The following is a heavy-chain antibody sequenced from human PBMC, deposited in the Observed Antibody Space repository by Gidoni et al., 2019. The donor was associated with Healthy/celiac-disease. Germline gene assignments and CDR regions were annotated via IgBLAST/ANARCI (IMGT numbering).Heavy chain of an antibody. CDR3: ARDRLVSPAKHHKLFDY. J-gene: IGHJ4*02. CDR2: INHSGST. V-gene: IGHV4-34*01. Sequence: QVQLQQWGAGLLKPSETLSLTCAVYGGSFSGYYWSWIRQPPGKGLEWIGEINHSGSTNYNPSLKSRVTISVDTSKNQFSLKLSSVTAADTAVYYCARDRLVSPAKHHKLFDYWGQGTLVTVSS. D-gene: IGHD1-7*01. CDR1: GGSFSGYY.